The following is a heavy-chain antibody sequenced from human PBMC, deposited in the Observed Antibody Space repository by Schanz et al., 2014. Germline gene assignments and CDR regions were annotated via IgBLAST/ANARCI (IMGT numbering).Heavy chain of an antibody. V-gene: IGHV3-48*01. D-gene: IGHD1-26*01. CDR1: GFTFSSYS. CDR3: ARDHTTESYYSAGPPIDY. Sequence: DVHLLESGGGLVQPGGSLRLSCAASGFTFSSYSMNWVRQAPGKGLEWVSYISSSSSTRYYADSVKGRFTISRDNAKNSLFLQMNSLRAEDTAVYYCARDHTTESYYSAGPPIDYWGQGALVTVSS. J-gene: IGHJ4*02. CDR2: ISSSSSTR.